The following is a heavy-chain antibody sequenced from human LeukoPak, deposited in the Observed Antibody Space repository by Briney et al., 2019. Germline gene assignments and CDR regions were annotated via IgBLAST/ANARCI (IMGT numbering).Heavy chain of an antibody. J-gene: IGHJ5*02. V-gene: IGHV3-43D*03. CDR3: AKDKFPYSSGWYGGPAWCDP. CDR2: ISWDGGST. D-gene: IGHD6-19*01. CDR1: GFTFDDYA. Sequence: GGSLRLSCAASGFTFDDYAMHWVRQAPGKGLEWVSLISWDGGSTYYADSVKGRFTISRDNSKNSLYLQMNSLRAEDTALYYCAKDKFPYSSGWYGGPAWCDPWGQGTLVTVSS.